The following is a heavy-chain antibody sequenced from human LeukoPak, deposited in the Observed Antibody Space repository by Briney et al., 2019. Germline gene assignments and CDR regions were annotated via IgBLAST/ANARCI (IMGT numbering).Heavy chain of an antibody. CDR3: AKDQGVSGRFDY. J-gene: IGHJ4*02. CDR2: ISGSGGST. D-gene: IGHD2-8*01. Sequence: GGSLRLSCAASGFTFSSYAMSWARQAPGKGLEWVSAISGSGGSTYYADSVKGRFTISRDNSKNTLYLQMNSLRAEDTAVYYCAKDQGVSGRFDYWGQGTLVTVSS. CDR1: GFTFSSYA. V-gene: IGHV3-23*01.